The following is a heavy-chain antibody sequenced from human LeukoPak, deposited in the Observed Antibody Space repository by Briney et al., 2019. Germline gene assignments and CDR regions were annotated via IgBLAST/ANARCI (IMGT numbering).Heavy chain of an antibody. CDR2: ISSSSSTI. CDR1: GFTFSSYI. J-gene: IGHJ4*02. V-gene: IGHV3-48*02. CDR3: ATEGGLL. Sequence: GGSLRLSCAASGFTFSSYILNWVRQAPGKGLECISFISSSSSTIYYADSVKGRFTISRDNAKNSLYLQMNSLRDEDTAVYYCATEGGLLWGQGTLVTVSS. D-gene: IGHD3-16*01.